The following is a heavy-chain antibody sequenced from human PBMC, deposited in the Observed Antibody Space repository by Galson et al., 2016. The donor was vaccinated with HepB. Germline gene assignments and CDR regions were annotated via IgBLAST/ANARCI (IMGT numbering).Heavy chain of an antibody. V-gene: IGHV3-7*05. Sequence: SLRLSCAASRFTFSRFWMSWVRQAPGKGLEWVAPLPPAGREPSSWSSVKGRFTISRDHAKTSLDLQMNSLRAEDTAFYFCAKDYRSGWFGAGGCEHWGQGTLVTVSS. D-gene: IGHD6-19*01. CDR1: RFTFSRFW. J-gene: IGHJ1*01. CDR2: LPPAGREP. CDR3: AKDYRSGWFGAGGCEH.